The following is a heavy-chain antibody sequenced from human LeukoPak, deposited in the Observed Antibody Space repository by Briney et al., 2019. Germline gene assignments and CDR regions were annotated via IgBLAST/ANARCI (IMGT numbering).Heavy chain of an antibody. CDR1: GGSISSSSYY. V-gene: IGHV4-39*07. CDR3: ARVKIGDSDAFDI. Sequence: SETLSLTCTVSGGSISSSSYYWGWIRQPPGKGLEWIGSIYYSGSTYYNPSLQSRVTISVDTSKNQFSLKLSSVTAADTAVYYCARVKIGDSDAFDIWGQGTMVTVSS. D-gene: IGHD4-17*01. CDR2: IYYSGST. J-gene: IGHJ3*02.